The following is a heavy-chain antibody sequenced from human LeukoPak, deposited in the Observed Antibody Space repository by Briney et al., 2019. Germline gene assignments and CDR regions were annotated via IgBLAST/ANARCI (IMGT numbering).Heavy chain of an antibody. J-gene: IGHJ3*01. CDR3: VRGGQGDGYSADEAFDF. Sequence: SQTLSLTCALSGDSVSSNTTACNWIRQSPSRGLEWLGRTYYRSKWYNDYAISVKSRITINPDTSKNHFSLQLNSVTAEDTAVYYCVRGGQGDGYSADEAFDFWGQGTVVTVSS. CDR2: TYYRSKWYN. D-gene: IGHD5-24*01. V-gene: IGHV6-1*01. CDR1: GDSVSSNTTA.